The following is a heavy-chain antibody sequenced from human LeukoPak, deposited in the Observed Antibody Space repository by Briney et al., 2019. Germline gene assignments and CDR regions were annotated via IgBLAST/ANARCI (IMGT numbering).Heavy chain of an antibody. Sequence: GASLRLSCAASGFTFSSYAMSWVRQAPGKGLEWVSAISGSGGSTYYADSVKGRFTISRDNSKNTLYLQMNSLRAEDTAVYYCAEDQYYDSSGYYYHYFDYWGQGTLVTVSS. V-gene: IGHV3-23*01. J-gene: IGHJ4*02. CDR3: AEDQYYDSSGYYYHYFDY. D-gene: IGHD3-22*01. CDR2: ISGSGGST. CDR1: GFTFSSYA.